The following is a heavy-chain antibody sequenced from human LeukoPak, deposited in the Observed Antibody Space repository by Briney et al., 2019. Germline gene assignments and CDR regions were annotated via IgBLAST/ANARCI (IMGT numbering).Heavy chain of an antibody. CDR2: IYTSGST. CDR3: ARHSSVRSPFDY. J-gene: IGHJ4*02. Sequence: SQTLSLTCTVSGGSISSGSYYWSWIRQPAGKGLEWIGRIYTSGSTNYNPSLKSRVTISVDTSKNQFSLKLSSVTAADTAVYYCARHSSVRSPFDYWGQGTLVTVSS. CDR1: GGSISSGSYY. V-gene: IGHV4-61*02. D-gene: IGHD5/OR15-5a*01.